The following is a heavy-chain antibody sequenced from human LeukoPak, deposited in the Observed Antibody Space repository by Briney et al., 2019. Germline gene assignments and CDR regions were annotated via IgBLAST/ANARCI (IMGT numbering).Heavy chain of an antibody. Sequence: HPGRSLRLSCAASGFTFSSYDMHWVRQAPGKGLEWVAVISYDGSNKYYADSVKGQFTISRDNSKNTLYLQMNSLRAEDTAVYYCAKESKYHYGGNLFDYWGQGTLVTVSS. V-gene: IGHV3-30*18. D-gene: IGHD4-23*01. CDR2: ISYDGSNK. CDR1: GFTFSSYD. CDR3: AKESKYHYGGNLFDY. J-gene: IGHJ4*02.